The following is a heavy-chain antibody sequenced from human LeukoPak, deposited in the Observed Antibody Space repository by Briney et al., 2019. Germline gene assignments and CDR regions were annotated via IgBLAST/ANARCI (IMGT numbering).Heavy chain of an antibody. J-gene: IGHJ4*02. Sequence: PGGSLRLSCAASGFTFNSYSMNWVRQAPGKGLEWVAVIWYDGSNKYYADSVKGRFTISRDNSKNTLYLQMNSLRAEDTAVYYCAKDRSYSSGWSEIDYWGQGTLVTVSS. D-gene: IGHD6-19*01. CDR2: IWYDGSNK. CDR1: GFTFNSYS. V-gene: IGHV3-33*06. CDR3: AKDRSYSSGWSEIDY.